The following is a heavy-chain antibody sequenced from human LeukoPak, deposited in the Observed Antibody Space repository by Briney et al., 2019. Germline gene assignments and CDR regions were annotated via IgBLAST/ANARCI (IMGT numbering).Heavy chain of an antibody. Sequence: PGGSLRLSCAASGFTFSSYSMNWVRQAPGKGLEWVSYISSSSSTIYYADSVKGRFTISRDNAKNSLYLQMNSLRAEDTAVYYCARDGERYYYDTVDYWGQGTLVTVSS. J-gene: IGHJ4*02. CDR3: ARDGERYYYDTVDY. CDR2: ISSSSSTI. CDR1: GFTFSSYS. V-gene: IGHV3-48*04. D-gene: IGHD3-22*01.